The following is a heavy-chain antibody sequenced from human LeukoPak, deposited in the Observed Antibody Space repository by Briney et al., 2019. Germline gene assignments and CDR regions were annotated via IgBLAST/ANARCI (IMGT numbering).Heavy chain of an antibody. CDR3: ARRYSYGSNLDYFDS. V-gene: IGHV4-61*08. J-gene: IGHJ4*02. CDR1: GGSISSGGYY. D-gene: IGHD5-18*01. Sequence: SETLSLTCTVSGGSISSGGYYWSWIRQPPGKGLEWIGYIYYSGSTDFNPSLKSRVTISVDTSKNQFSLKLSSVTAADTAVYYCARRYSYGSNLDYFDSWGQGTLFTVSS. CDR2: IYYSGST.